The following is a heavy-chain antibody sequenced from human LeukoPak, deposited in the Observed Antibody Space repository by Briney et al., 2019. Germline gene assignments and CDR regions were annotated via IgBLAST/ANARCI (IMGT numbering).Heavy chain of an antibody. CDR1: GFTFSNTW. J-gene: IGHJ4*02. V-gene: IGHV3-15*01. Sequence: GGSLRLSCAASGFTFSNTWMSWVRQAPGKGLKWVGHIKSKTDGGTTDYAAPVKGRFTISRDDSKNTLYLQMNSLKTEDTAVYYCTRQQLVLEYWGQGTLVTVSS. D-gene: IGHD6-13*01. CDR3: TRQQLVLEY. CDR2: IKSKTDGGTT.